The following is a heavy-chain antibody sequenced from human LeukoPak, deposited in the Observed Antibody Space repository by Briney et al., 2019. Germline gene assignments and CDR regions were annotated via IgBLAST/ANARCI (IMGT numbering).Heavy chain of an antibody. J-gene: IGHJ4*02. D-gene: IGHD3-22*01. CDR2: VTDSGDKV. V-gene: IGHV3-23*01. CDR1: GFTFSSYA. Sequence: GGSLRLSCAASGFTFSSYAMTWVRQAPGKGLERVSAVTDSGDKVFYADSVKGRFTISRDNSKNTLYLQMSSLRVEDTAAYYCVKGSGSSGYYPLNYWGQGTLVTVSS. CDR3: VKGSGSSGYYPLNY.